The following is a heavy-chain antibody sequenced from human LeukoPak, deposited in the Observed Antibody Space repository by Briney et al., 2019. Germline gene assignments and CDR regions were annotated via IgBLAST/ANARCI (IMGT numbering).Heavy chain of an antibody. J-gene: IGHJ4*02. CDR2: ISPSSSSM. CDR1: GFTFRSYT. Sequence: GGSLRLSCAASGFTFRSYTMNWVRQAPGKGLEWVSSISPSSSSMNYADSLKGRFTISRDSAKNSLYLQMNSLRAEDTAVYYCAKDPWGSGTFWGQGTLVTVSS. V-gene: IGHV3-21*04. CDR3: AKDPWGSGTF. D-gene: IGHD1-7*01.